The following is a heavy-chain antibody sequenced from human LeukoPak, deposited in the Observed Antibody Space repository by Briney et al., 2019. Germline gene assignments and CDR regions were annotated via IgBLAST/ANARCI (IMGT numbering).Heavy chain of an antibody. CDR3: ARDDIGYSSSSGFLIDP. J-gene: IGHJ5*02. CDR1: GYTFTSYY. Sequence: ASVKVSGKASGYTFTSYYMHWVRQAPGQGLEWMGIINPSGGSTSYAQKFQGRVTMTRDTSTSTVYMELSSLRSEDTAVYYCARDDIGYSSSSGFLIDPWGQGTLVTVSS. D-gene: IGHD6-6*01. V-gene: IGHV1-46*01. CDR2: INPSGGST.